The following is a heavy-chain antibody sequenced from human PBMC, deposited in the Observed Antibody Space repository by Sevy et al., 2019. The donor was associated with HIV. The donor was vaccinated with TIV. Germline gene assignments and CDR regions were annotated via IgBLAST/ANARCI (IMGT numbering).Heavy chain of an antibody. CDR3: ARSPPVVVVPGAPSWFDP. D-gene: IGHD2-2*01. V-gene: IGHV4-34*01. J-gene: IGHJ5*02. CDR1: GGSFSGYY. Sequence: SETLSLTCAVHGGSFSGYYWSWIRQPPGKGLEWIGEINHSGSTNYNPSLKSRVTISVDTSKKQFSLILSSVTAADTAVYYCARSPPVVVVPGAPSWFDPWGQGTMVTVSS. CDR2: INHSGST.